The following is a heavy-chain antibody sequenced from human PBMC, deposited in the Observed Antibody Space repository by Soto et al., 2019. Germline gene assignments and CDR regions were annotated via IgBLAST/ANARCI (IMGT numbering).Heavy chain of an antibody. V-gene: IGHV4-61*01. CDR2: IYYSGST. J-gene: IGHJ5*02. CDR1: GGSVSSGSYY. D-gene: IGHD5-18*01. Sequence: QVQLQESGPGLVKPSETLSLTCTVSGGSVSSGSYYWSWIRQPPGKGLEWIGYIYYSGSTNYNPSLQGRVTISVETSKNPFPLKLSSVTAADTAVYYCARGLNTGWFDPWGQGTLVTVSS. CDR3: ARGLNTGWFDP.